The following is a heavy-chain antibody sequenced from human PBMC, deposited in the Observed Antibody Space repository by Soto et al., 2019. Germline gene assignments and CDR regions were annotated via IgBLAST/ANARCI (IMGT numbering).Heavy chain of an antibody. D-gene: IGHD3-16*02. J-gene: IGHJ3*02. CDR2: INHSGST. Sequence: PSETLSLTCAVYGGSFSGYYWSWIRQPPGKGLEWIGEINHSGSTDYNPSLKSRVTISVDTSKNQFSLKLSSVTAADTAVYYCARHSSYDYIWGSYRVDAFDIWGQGTMVTVSS. CDR1: GGSFSGYY. CDR3: ARHSSYDYIWGSYRVDAFDI. V-gene: IGHV4-34*01.